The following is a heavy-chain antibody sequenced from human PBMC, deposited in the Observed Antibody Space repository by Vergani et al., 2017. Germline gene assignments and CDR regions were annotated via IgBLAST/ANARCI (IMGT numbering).Heavy chain of an antibody. D-gene: IGHD6-13*01. J-gene: IGHJ3*02. CDR2: ISSSTSYI. V-gene: IGHV3-21*01. CDR3: SRRAAACTVAFDI. Sequence: EVQLVESGGGLVKPGGSLRLSCAASGFTFSSYSMNWVRQAPGKGLEWVSSISSSTSYIYYADSVKGRFTITRDNAKNSLYLQMNSLRADDTAVYYCSRRAAACTVAFDIWGQGTMVTVSS. CDR1: GFTFSSYS.